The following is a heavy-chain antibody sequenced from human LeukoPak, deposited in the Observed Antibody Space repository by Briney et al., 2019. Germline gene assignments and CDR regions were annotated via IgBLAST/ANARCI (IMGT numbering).Heavy chain of an antibody. CDR3: ARGSTIFGVVTTFDY. CDR1: GFTFSSYE. D-gene: IGHD3-3*01. CDR2: ISSSGSTI. V-gene: IGHV3-48*03. J-gene: IGHJ4*02. Sequence: GGSLRLSCAASGFTFSSYEMNWVRQAPGKGLEWVSYISSSGSTIYYADSVKGRFTISRDNAKNSLYLQMNSLRAEDTAAYYCARGSTIFGVVTTFDYWGQGTLVTVSS.